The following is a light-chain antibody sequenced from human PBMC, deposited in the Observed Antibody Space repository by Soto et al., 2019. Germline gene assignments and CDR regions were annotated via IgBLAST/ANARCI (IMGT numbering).Light chain of an antibody. CDR3: SSYAGSNNPVV. CDR1: SSDVASYNF. V-gene: IGLV2-8*01. Sequence: QSVLTQPPSASGSPGQSVTISCTGTSSDVASYNFVSWYQHHQGKAPKVMIYEVNKRPSGVPDRFSGSKSGNTASLTVSGLQAEDEADYYCSSYAGSNNPVVFGGGTKLTVL. J-gene: IGLJ2*01. CDR2: EVN.